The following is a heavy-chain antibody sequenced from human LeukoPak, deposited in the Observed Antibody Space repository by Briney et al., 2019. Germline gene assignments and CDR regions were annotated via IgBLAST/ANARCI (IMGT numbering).Heavy chain of an antibody. CDR3: ARGTYYDFWSGYYKGNYNWFDP. J-gene: IGHJ5*02. D-gene: IGHD3-3*01. Sequence: SETLSLTCTVSGGSISSYYWSWIRQPPGKGLEWIGDIYYSGSTNYNPSLKSRVTISVDTSKNQFSLKLSSVTAADTAVYYCARGTYYDFWSGYYKGNYNWFDPWGQGTLVTVSS. CDR1: GGSISSYY. V-gene: IGHV4-59*01. CDR2: IYYSGST.